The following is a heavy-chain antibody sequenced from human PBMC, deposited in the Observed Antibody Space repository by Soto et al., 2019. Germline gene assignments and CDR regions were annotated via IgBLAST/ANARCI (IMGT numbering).Heavy chain of an antibody. J-gene: IGHJ6*02. CDR2: IYPGDSDT. D-gene: IGHD3-22*01. Sequence: GESLKISWKGSGYSFTSYWIGWVRQMPGKGLERMGIIYPGDSDTSYSPSFQGKVTISADKSISTAYLQWSSLKASDTAMYYCARQRYYDSSCQHSGMDVWGQGTTVTVSS. V-gene: IGHV5-51*01. CDR3: ARQRYYDSSCQHSGMDV. CDR1: GYSFTSYW.